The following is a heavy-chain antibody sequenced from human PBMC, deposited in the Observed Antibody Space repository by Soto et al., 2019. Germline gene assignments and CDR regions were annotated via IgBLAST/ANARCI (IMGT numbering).Heavy chain of an antibody. CDR3: ARGEYKNSSANIY. CDR1: GGSSSHYY. CDR2: INHSGTI. J-gene: IGHJ4*02. V-gene: IGHV4-34*01. Sequence: SETLSLTCAVYGGSSSHYYWRWIRQSPGRGLEWIGEINHSGTIQYNPSLKSRVTISVDTSKNQMSLKLTSMTAADTAVYYCARGEYKNSSANIYRAQRAPVTVSS. D-gene: IGHD6-6*01.